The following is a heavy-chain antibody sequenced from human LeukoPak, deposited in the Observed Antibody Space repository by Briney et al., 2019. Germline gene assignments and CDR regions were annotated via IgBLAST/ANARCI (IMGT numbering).Heavy chain of an antibody. Sequence: PGGSLRLSCAASGFTFSTYAMSWVRQAPGKGLEWVSVISRSDDSTYYADSVKGRFTISRDNSKNTLFLQMNSVEVEDTAVYYCAKGRERSDWYNFDYWGQGTLVTVSS. J-gene: IGHJ4*02. D-gene: IGHD1-14*01. V-gene: IGHV3-23*01. CDR3: AKGRERSDWYNFDY. CDR1: GFTFSTYA. CDR2: ISRSDDST.